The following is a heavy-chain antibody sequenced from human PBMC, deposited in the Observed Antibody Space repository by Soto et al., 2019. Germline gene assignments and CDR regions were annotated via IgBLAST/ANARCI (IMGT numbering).Heavy chain of an antibody. V-gene: IGHV4-31*03. Sequence: TCSVSGYSISSTCLYWSWIRQRPGKAPEWIGNIHYTGATSYNPSLKSRLAISLDASKNQFSLRLSSVTSADTAVYYCAIDHHSLGHHYGSAFWGQGTRVTVSS. J-gene: IGHJ6*02. CDR1: GYSISSTCLY. CDR2: IHYTGAT. CDR3: AIDHHSLGHHYGSAF. D-gene: IGHD3-16*01.